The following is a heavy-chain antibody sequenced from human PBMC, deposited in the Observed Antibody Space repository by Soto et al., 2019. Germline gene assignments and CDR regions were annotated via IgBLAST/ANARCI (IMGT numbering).Heavy chain of an antibody. D-gene: IGHD5-18*01. V-gene: IGHV4-30-2*01. CDR2: IYHSGST. J-gene: IGHJ6*02. CDR3: ASNVGYSYGDYYYYGMDV. CDR1: GGSISSGGYP. Sequence: SETLSLTCAVSGGSISSGGYPWSWIRQPPGKGLEWIGYIYHSGSTYYNPSLKSRVTISVDRSKNQFSLKLSSVAAADTAVYYCASNVGYSYGDYYYYGMDVWGQGTTVTVSS.